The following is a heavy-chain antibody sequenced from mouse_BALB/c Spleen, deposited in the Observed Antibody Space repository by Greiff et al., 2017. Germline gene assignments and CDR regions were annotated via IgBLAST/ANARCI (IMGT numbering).Heavy chain of an antibody. D-gene: IGHD2-14*01. CDR3: AREGTPWYFDY. CDR1: GFTFSSFG. CDR2: ISSGSSTI. J-gene: IGHJ2*01. Sequence: EVKLVESGGGLVQPGGSRKLSCAASGFTFSSFGMHWVRQAPEKGLEWVAYISSGSSTIYYADTVKGRFTISRDNPKNTLFLQMTSLRSEDTAMYYCAREGTPWYFDYWGQGTTLTVSS. V-gene: IGHV5-17*02.